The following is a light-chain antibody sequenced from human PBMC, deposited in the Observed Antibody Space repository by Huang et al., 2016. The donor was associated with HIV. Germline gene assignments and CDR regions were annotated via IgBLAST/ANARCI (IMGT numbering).Light chain of an antibody. V-gene: IGKV1-39*01. CDR1: QSVGNS. CDR2: AS. J-gene: IGKJ1*01. Sequence: DIQMTQSPSSLSGSVGDRVTITCRTSQSVGNSLNWYQQKPGKAPELLIYASSLQAWVSSRFSGSGSGTDFTLIISSLQPEDFATYYCQQSYISPWTFGQGTKVDLK. CDR3: QQSYISPWT.